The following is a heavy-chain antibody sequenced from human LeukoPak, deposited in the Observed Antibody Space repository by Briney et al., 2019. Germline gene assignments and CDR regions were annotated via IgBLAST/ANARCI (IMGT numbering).Heavy chain of an antibody. J-gene: IGHJ4*02. Sequence: PGGSLRLSCAGSGFNFRSYSLNWVRQAPGKGLEWVSSISSSIVNTYYADSVKGRFTISRDNAKNSLYLQMTNLRVEDTAVYYFASGYCSRETCYYPWDYWGQGTLVTVSS. CDR2: ISSSIVNT. CDR1: GFNFRSYS. V-gene: IGHV3-21*01. CDR3: ASGYCSRETCYYPWDY. D-gene: IGHD2-15*01.